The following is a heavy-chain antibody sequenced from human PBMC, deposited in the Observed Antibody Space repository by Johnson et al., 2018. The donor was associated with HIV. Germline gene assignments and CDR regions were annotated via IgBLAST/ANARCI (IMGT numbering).Heavy chain of an antibody. V-gene: IGHV3-74*01. CDR1: GFTFDDYD. Sequence: VQLVESGGGLVQPGGSLRLSCAASGFTFDDYDMHWVRQAPVTGLVWVSRITSDGSSTSYADPVQGRFTISRDNSKNTLYLQMNSLRAEDTAVYYCAKAGAVAGPGIDAFDIWGQGTMVTVSS. J-gene: IGHJ3*02. CDR2: ITSDGSST. D-gene: IGHD6-19*01. CDR3: AKAGAVAGPGIDAFDI.